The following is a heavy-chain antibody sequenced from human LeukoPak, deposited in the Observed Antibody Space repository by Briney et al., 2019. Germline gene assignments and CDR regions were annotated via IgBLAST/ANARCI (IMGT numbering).Heavy chain of an antibody. J-gene: IGHJ4*02. V-gene: IGHV3-74*01. Sequence: PGGSLRLSCAASGSTFTNYWMHWVRQAPGKGLVWVSRIDIDGTGTSYADSVKGRFTISRDNAKNTVSLQMNSLKAEDTAVYYCGTVFDHWGPGILVTVSS. CDR3: GTVFDH. CDR1: GSTFTNYW. CDR2: IDIDGTGT.